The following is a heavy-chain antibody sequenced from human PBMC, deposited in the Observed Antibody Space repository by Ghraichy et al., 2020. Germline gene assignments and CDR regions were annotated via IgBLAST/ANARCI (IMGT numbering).Heavy chain of an antibody. V-gene: IGHV4-34*01. CDR1: GESFSGYY. Sequence: SQTLSLTCAVYGESFSGYYWSWIRQPPGKGLEWIGEINHSGSTNYNPSLKSRVTISVDTSKNQFSLKLSSVTAADTAVYYCARGLYDFWSGYYGSWFDPWGQGTLVTVSS. D-gene: IGHD3-3*01. J-gene: IGHJ5*02. CDR2: INHSGST. CDR3: ARGLYDFWSGYYGSWFDP.